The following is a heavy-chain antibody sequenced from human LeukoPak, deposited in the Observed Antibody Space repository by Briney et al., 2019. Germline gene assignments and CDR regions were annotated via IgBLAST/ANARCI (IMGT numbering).Heavy chain of an antibody. CDR2: IIPIFGTA. V-gene: IGHV1-69*01. Sequence: SVKVSCKASGGTFSSYAISWVRQAPGQGLEWMGGIIPIFGTANYAQKFQGRVTITADESTSTAYMELSSLRSEDTAMYYCARGGYQLPEIGWFDPWGQGTLVTVSS. CDR3: ARGGYQLPEIGWFDP. CDR1: GGTFSSYA. J-gene: IGHJ5*02. D-gene: IGHD2-2*01.